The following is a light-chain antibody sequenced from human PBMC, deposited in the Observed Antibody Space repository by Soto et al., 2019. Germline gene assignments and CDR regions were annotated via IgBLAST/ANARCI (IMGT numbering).Light chain of an antibody. CDR3: GAWDSSLSGVV. J-gene: IGLJ2*01. CDR2: DSN. CDR1: SSNIGNNY. V-gene: IGLV1-51*01. Sequence: QSVLTQPPSVSAAPGQKVTISCSGSSSNIGNNYVSWYQQLPRTAPKLLIYDSNKRPSGIPDRFSGSKSGTSATLGITGLQTGDEADYYCGAWDSSLSGVVFGGGTKVTVL.